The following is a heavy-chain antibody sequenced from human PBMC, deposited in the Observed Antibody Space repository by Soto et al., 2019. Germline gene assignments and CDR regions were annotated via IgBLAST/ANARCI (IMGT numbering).Heavy chain of an antibody. D-gene: IGHD6-6*01. CDR2: INAGNGNT. Sequence: ASVKVSCKASGYTFTSYAMHWVRQAPGQRLEWMGWINAGNGNTKYSQKFQGRVTITRDTSASTAYMELSSLRSEDTAVYYCASPGAVPPYSSSPVGYYYYGMDVWGQGTTVTVSS. CDR3: ASPGAVPPYSSSPVGYYYYGMDV. CDR1: GYTFTSYA. V-gene: IGHV1-3*01. J-gene: IGHJ6*02.